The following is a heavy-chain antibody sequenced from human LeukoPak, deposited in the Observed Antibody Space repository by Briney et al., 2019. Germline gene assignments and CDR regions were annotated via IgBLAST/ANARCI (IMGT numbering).Heavy chain of an antibody. Sequence: PGGSLRLSCAASGFTFTVYWMSWVRQAPGKGLEWVANIKQDGSEEYYVDSVKGRFTISRDNSKNTLYLQMNSLRAEDTAVYYCAIGMATGYWGQGTLVTVSS. CDR3: AIGMATGY. CDR2: IKQDGSEE. D-gene: IGHD5-24*01. V-gene: IGHV3-7*03. CDR1: GFTFTVYW. J-gene: IGHJ4*02.